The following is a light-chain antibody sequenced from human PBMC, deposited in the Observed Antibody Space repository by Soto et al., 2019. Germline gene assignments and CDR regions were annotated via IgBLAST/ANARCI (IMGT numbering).Light chain of an antibody. J-gene: IGLJ2*01. Sequence: QSVLTQPPSVSAAPGQKVTISCSGSSSNIGNNYVSWYQQLPGTAPKLLIYDNNKRPSGIPDRFSGYKSGTSGTLDITGLHTVDEDDYYCATWDHSLTGEVFGGGTKLTVL. CDR2: DNN. CDR1: SSNIGNNY. CDR3: ATWDHSLTGEV. V-gene: IGLV1-51*01.